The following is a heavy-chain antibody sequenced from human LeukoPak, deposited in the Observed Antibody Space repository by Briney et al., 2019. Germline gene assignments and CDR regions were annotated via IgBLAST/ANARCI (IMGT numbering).Heavy chain of an antibody. CDR3: ARVDRYHYYLNV. Sequence: SVTVSCKASGGTFSSYSITWVRQAPGQGLEWMGGIMPLFNTANYAQQVQGRVTITTDKSTSTAYMDLSSLRFEDTAMYYCARVDRYHYYLNVWGKGTTVTVSS. CDR1: GGTFSSYS. V-gene: IGHV1-69*05. J-gene: IGHJ6*03. CDR2: IMPLFNTA.